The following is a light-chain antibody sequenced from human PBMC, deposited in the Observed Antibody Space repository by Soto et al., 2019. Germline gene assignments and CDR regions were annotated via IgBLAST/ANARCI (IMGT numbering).Light chain of an antibody. CDR1: QNVNIY. Sequence: EIVVTQSPATLSLSPGERATLSCRASQNVNIYLAWYQQKPGQAPILLIYDASKRATGIPARFSGSGSGTDFTLTISSLEPEDFAVYHCQQRDKWPLTFGGGTKVEIK. CDR2: DAS. V-gene: IGKV3-11*01. J-gene: IGKJ4*02. CDR3: QQRDKWPLT.